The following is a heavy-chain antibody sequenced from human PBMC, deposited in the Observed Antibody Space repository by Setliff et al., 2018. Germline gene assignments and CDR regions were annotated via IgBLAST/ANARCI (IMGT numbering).Heavy chain of an antibody. Sequence: GESLKISCKGSGYSFSTCWIGWVRQMPGKGLEWMGIIYPGDSDTRYSPSFQGQVTISADKSINTAYLQWSSLKASDSAIYYCMRQDFYGSGSPSKGNAMDVWGQGTTVTVSS. CDR2: IYPGDSDT. CDR3: MRQDFYGSGSPSKGNAMDV. CDR1: GYSFSTCW. D-gene: IGHD3-10*01. J-gene: IGHJ6*02. V-gene: IGHV5-51*01.